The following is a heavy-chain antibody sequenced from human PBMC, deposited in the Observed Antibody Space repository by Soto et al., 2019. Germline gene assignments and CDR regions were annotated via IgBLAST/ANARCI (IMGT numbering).Heavy chain of an antibody. CDR3: ARDPYGDYYFDY. D-gene: IGHD4-17*01. V-gene: IGHV3-48*01. CDR2: ISSSSGTI. Sequence: GGSLRLSCAASGFTFSTYSMNWARQAPGKGLEWVSYISSSSGTIYYADSVKGRFTISRDNAKNSLYLQMNSLRAEDTAVYYCARDPYGDYYFDYWGQGTPVTVSS. CDR1: GFTFSTYS. J-gene: IGHJ4*02.